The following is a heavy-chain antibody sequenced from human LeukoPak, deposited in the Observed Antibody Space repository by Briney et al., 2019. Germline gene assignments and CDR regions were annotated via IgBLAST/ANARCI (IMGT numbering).Heavy chain of an antibody. J-gene: IGHJ4*02. V-gene: IGHV3-23*01. Sequence: GGSLRLSCAASGFTFSSYAMSWDRQAPGKGLEWVSAISGSGGSTYYADSVKGRFTISRDNSKNTLYLQMNSLRAEDTAVYYCAKVDYYPLWCFDYWGQGTLVTVSS. D-gene: IGHD3-10*01. CDR3: AKVDYYPLWCFDY. CDR2: ISGSGGST. CDR1: GFTFSSYA.